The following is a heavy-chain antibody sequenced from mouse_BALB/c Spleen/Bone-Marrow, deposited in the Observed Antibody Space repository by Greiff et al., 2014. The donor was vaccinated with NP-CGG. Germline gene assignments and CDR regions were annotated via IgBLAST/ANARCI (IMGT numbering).Heavy chain of an antibody. J-gene: IGHJ4*01. V-gene: IGHV2-3*01. CDR3: AKQEGFSYAMDY. CDR2: IWGDGST. CDR1: GFSVTSYG. Sequence: VMLVESGPGLVAPSQSLSITCTVSGFSVTSYGVSWVRQPPGKGLEWLGVIWGDGSTNCHSALISRLSISKDNSKSQVLLKLNSLQTDDTATYYCAKQEGFSYAMDYWGQGTSVTVSS.